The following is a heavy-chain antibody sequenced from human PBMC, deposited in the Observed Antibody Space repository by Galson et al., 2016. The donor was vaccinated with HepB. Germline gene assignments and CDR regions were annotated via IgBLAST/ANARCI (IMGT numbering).Heavy chain of an antibody. CDR3: ARPIGRGRFDPDY. V-gene: IGHV1-69*04. CDR2: IIPMLEVA. Sequence: SVKVSCKASGDTSNSFAINWVRQAPGQGLEWLGRIIPMLEVAVYSQRLKGRLTITSDKATSTAHMELSGLTSEDTAVYYCARPIGRGRFDPDYWGQGTLVTVSS. J-gene: IGHJ4*02. CDR1: GDTSNSFA. D-gene: IGHD1-26*01.